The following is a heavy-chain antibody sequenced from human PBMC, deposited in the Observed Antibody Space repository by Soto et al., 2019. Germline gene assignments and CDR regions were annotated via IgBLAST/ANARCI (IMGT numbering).Heavy chain of an antibody. CDR1: GFTFSSYS. V-gene: IGHV3-48*01. Sequence: LRLSCAASGFTFSSYSMNWVRQAPGKGLEWVSYISRSSSTIYHADSVKGRFTISRDNAKNSLYLQMNSLRAEDTAVYSCARAVNYGSGSYHLDVWGKGTTVTVSS. CDR3: ARAVNYGSGSYHLDV. J-gene: IGHJ6*04. CDR2: ISRSSSTI. D-gene: IGHD3-10*01.